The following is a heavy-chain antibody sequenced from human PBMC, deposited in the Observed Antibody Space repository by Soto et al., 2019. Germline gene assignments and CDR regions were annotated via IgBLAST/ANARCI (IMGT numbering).Heavy chain of an antibody. CDR3: ARDAGDSSGYYDPTFDY. CDR1: GGSISSYS. V-gene: IGHV4-59*01. CDR2: IYYSGST. Sequence: NPSETLSLTCTVSGGSISSYSWSWIRQPPGKGLECIGYIYYSGSTNYNPSLKSRVTISVDTSKNQFSLKLSSVTAADTAVYYCARDAGDSSGYYDPTFDYWGQGTLVTVSS. D-gene: IGHD3-22*01. J-gene: IGHJ4*02.